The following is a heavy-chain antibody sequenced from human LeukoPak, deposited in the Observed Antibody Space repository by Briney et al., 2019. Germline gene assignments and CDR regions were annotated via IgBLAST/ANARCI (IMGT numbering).Heavy chain of an antibody. CDR3: ARGGSTVTTENWFDP. CDR1: GYTFTGYY. J-gene: IGHJ5*02. CDR2: IHPNSGGT. D-gene: IGHD4-17*01. V-gene: IGHV1-2*02. Sequence: ASVKVSCKASGYTFTGYYMHWVRQAPGQGLEWMGWIHPNSGGTNYAQKFQGRVTMTRDTSISTAYMELSRLRSDDTAVYYCARGGSTVTTENWFDPWGQGTLVTVSS.